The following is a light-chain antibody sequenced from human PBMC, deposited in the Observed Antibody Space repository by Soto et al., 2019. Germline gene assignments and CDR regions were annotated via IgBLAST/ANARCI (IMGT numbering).Light chain of an antibody. J-gene: IGLJ1*01. CDR1: TSDVGGYNY. Sequence: QSVLTQPASVSGSPGQSITISCTGTTSDVGGYNYVCWYQQHPGKAPKLMIYEVSNRPSGVSTRFSGSKSGNTASLTISGLQAEDEADYYCSSYTSSSTLYVFGTGTKV. CDR3: SSYTSSSTLYV. CDR2: EVS. V-gene: IGLV2-14*01.